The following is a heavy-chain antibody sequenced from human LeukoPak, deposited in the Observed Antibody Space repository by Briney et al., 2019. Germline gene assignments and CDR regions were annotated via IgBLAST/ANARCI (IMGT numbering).Heavy chain of an antibody. D-gene: IGHD6-13*01. Sequence: ASVKVSCKASGYTFTSYGISWVRQAPGQGLEWMGWISAYNGNTNYAQKLQGRVTMTTDTSTSTAYMELRSLRSDDTAVYYCARDDPASRGSWFFQHWGQGTLVTVSS. CDR2: ISAYNGNT. CDR3: ARDDPASRGSWFFQH. J-gene: IGHJ1*01. V-gene: IGHV1-18*01. CDR1: GYTFTSYG.